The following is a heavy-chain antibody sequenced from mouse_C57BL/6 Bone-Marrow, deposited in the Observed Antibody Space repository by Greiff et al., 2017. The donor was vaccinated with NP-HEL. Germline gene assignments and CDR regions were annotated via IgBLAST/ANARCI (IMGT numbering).Heavy chain of an antibody. Sequence: QVQLKESGPGLVAPSQSLSITCTVSGFSLTSYAISWVRQPPGKGLEWLGVIWTGGGTNYNSALNSRLSISKDNSKNQVFLKMNRPQTGDTARYDCARRGWGYAMDYWGQGTSVTVSA. CDR1: GFSLTSYA. CDR3: ARRGWGYAMDY. CDR2: IWTGGGT. J-gene: IGHJ4*01. V-gene: IGHV2-9-1*01. D-gene: IGHD3-3*01.